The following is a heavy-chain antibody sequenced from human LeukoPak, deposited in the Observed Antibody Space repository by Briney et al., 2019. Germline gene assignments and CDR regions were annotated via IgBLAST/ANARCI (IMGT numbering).Heavy chain of an antibody. CDR2: IYYSGST. Sequence: SETLSLTCAVSGGSISSSSYYWGWIRQPPGKGLEWIGSIYYSGSTYYNPSLKSRVTISVDTPKNQFSLKLSSVTAADTAVYYCARVGRVTMIVVVKPNWYFDLWGRGTLVTVSS. CDR1: GGSISSSSYY. D-gene: IGHD3-22*01. V-gene: IGHV4-39*07. CDR3: ARVGRVTMIVVVKPNWYFDL. J-gene: IGHJ2*01.